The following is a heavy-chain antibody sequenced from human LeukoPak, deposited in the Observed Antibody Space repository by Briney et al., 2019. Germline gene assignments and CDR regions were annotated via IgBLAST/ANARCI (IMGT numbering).Heavy chain of an antibody. V-gene: IGHV3-33*01. Sequence: GRSLRLSCAASGFTFSSYGMHWVRQAPGKGLEWVAVIWYDGSNKYYADSVKGRFTISRDNSKNTLYLQMNSLRAEDTAVYYCARLYCSGGSCLFDYWGQGTLVTVSS. CDR1: GFTFSSYG. CDR3: ARLYCSGGSCLFDY. D-gene: IGHD2-15*01. J-gene: IGHJ4*02. CDR2: IWYDGSNK.